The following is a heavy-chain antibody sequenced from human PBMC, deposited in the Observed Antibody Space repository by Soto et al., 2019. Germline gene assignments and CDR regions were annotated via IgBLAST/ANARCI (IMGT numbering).Heavy chain of an antibody. V-gene: IGHV4-39*01. J-gene: IGHJ5*02. CDR2: IYYSGST. D-gene: IGHD3-9*01. CDR1: GGSISSSSYY. CDR3: ARQGDYDILTGYYWFDP. Sequence: QLQLQESGPGLVKPSETLSLTCTVSGGSISSSSYYWGWIRQPPGKGLEWIGSIYYSGSTYYNPSLKSRVTISVDTAKNHFSLKLSAVTAADTAVYYCARQGDYDILTGYYWFDPLGQGTLVTVSS.